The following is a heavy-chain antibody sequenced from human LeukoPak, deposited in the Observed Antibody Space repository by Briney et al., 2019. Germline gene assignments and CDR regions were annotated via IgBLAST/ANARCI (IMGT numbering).Heavy chain of an antibody. D-gene: IGHD4-17*01. Sequence: SETLSLTCTVSGGSISSYYWSWIRQPPGKGLEWIGYIYYSGSTNYNPSLKSQVTISVDTSKNQFSLKLSSVTAADTAVYYCARRSTVTGFDYWGQGTLVTVSS. CDR1: GGSISSYY. J-gene: IGHJ4*02. CDR2: IYYSGST. CDR3: ARRSTVTGFDY. V-gene: IGHV4-59*01.